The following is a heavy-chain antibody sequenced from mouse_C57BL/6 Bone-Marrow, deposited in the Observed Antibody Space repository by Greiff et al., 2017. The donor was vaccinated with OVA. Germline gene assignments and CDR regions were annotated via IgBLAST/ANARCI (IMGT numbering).Heavy chain of an antibody. D-gene: IGHD1-1*01. J-gene: IGHJ1*03. CDR1: GYTFTSYW. CDR2: IHPSSGST. V-gene: IGHV1-64*01. Sequence: QVQLQQPGAELVKPGASVKLSCKASGYTFTSYWMPWVKQRPGQGLEWIGIIHPSSGSTNYNQKFKSKATLPVAKSSSTAYLQLSSRTSEDYAVEYCARQELYGSSLDWYFDVWGTGTTVTVSS. CDR3: ARQELYGSSLDWYFDV.